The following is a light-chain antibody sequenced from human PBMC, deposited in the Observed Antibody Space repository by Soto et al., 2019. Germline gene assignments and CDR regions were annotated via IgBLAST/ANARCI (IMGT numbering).Light chain of an antibody. V-gene: IGLV2-23*01. CDR2: EGN. Sequence: QSVLTKPASVCGSPGQWSTSSCTGCSSAVGSYRLVSWYQCHPGKVPKLIIYEGNKRPSGVSNRFSGSEPGNTASLTISGLQAEDEADYYCCSSAPSRTVVFGTGTKVTVL. CDR3: CSSAPSRTVV. CDR1: SSAVGSYRL. J-gene: IGLJ1*01.